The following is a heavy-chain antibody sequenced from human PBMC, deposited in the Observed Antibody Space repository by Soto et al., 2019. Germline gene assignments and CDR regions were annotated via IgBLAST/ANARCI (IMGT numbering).Heavy chain of an antibody. CDR3: ARDYYGSGSSITFDY. V-gene: IGHV1-18*04. Sequence: ASVKVSCKASGYTFTSYGISWVRQAPGQGLEWVGWISAYNGNTNYAQKLQGRVTMTTDTSTSTAYMELRSLRSDDTAVYYCARDYYGSGSSITFDYWGQGTLVTVSS. CDR2: ISAYNGNT. D-gene: IGHD3-10*01. CDR1: GYTFTSYG. J-gene: IGHJ4*02.